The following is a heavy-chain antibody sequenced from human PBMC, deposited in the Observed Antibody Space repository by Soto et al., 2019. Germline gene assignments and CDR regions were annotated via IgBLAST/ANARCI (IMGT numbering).Heavy chain of an antibody. V-gene: IGHV3-21*01. CDR3: ANTWYSSSWYIFYAFDI. CDR1: GFTFSSYS. Sequence: PGGSLRLSCAASGFTFSSYSMNWVRQAPGKGLEWVSSISSSSSYIYYADSVKGRFTISRDNAKNSLYLQMNSLRAEDTAVYYCANTWYSSSWYIFYAFDIWGQGTMVTVSS. D-gene: IGHD6-13*01. J-gene: IGHJ3*02. CDR2: ISSSSSYI.